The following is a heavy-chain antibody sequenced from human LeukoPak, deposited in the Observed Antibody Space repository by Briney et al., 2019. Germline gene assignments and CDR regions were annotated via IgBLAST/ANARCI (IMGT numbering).Heavy chain of an antibody. CDR1: GFTFSDYW. J-gene: IGHJ5*02. V-gene: IGHV3-7*01. D-gene: IGHD3-10*01. CDR2: ICPGGSDK. Sequence: PGGSLRLSCAASGFTFSDYWMAWVRQAPGKGLEGVANICPGGSDKYHVDSVRGRFTISRDNAQNSLNLQMNSLRAEDSGVYYCGRWGVNAGLDRWGQGTLVIVSS. CDR3: GRWGVNAGLDR.